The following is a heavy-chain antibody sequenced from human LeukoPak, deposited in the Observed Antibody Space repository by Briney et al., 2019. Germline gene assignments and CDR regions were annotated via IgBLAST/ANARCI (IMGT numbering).Heavy chain of an antibody. CDR1: GDSISSSFYY. V-gene: IGHV4-39*01. D-gene: IGHD6-19*01. CDR3: ARLSRSGWASY. J-gene: IGHJ4*02. CDR2: IYYGGGT. Sequence: PSETLSLTCTVSGDSISSSFYYWGWIRQPPGKGLEWIGSIYYGGGTHYNPSLKSRATIFLDTSKNQFTLKLSSVTAADTAVYYCARLSRSGWASYWGQGTLVTVSS.